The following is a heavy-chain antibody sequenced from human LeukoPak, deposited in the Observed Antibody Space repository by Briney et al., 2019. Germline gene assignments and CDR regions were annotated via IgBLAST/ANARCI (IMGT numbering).Heavy chain of an antibody. CDR1: QFTFSSSD. Sequence: QTGGSLRLSCAASQFTFSSSDMSWVRQAPGKGLEWVAAISHSGGATYYADSVKGRFTISRDNSKNTLYLQMTSLRAEDTAVYYCAKENIRREPMVTAIVYDYWGQGTPVTVSS. CDR3: AKENIRREPMVTAIVYDY. D-gene: IGHD2-21*02. J-gene: IGHJ4*02. V-gene: IGHV3-23*01. CDR2: ISHSGGAT.